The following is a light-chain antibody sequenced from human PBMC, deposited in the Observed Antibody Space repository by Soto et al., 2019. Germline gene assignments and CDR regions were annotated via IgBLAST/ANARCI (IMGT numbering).Light chain of an antibody. J-gene: IGKJ4*01. CDR1: ENIKTR. CDR2: DAF. V-gene: IGKV3-15*01. Sequence: EKVMTQSPATLSVSPGERATLSCRASENIKTRSAWYQQKPGQAPSLLIYDAFTRATGVPARFSGSASGTEFTLTISSLQSEDFAVYYCQQYDEWPLTIGGGTKVEIK. CDR3: QQYDEWPLT.